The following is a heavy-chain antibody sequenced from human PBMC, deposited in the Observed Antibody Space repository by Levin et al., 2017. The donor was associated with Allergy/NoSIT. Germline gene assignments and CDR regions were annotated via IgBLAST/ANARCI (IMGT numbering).Heavy chain of an antibody. J-gene: IGHJ5*02. Sequence: GESLKISCQVSGNSLTELSIHWVRQTPGKGLEWMGGSDTEAGETIYAEMFQDRVTLTADTSTDTAYMELSGLRSEDTAVYYCVTGHDYRANWFDPRGQGTLVTVSS. CDR2: SDTEAGET. CDR1: GNSLTELS. V-gene: IGHV1-24*01. D-gene: IGHD4/OR15-4a*01. CDR3: VTGHDYRANWFDP.